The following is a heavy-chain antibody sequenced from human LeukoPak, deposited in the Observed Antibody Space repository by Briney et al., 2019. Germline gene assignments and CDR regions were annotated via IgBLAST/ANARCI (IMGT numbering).Heavy chain of an antibody. Sequence: GASVKVSCKASGYTFTSYYMHWVRQAPGQGHEWMGIINPSGGSTSYAQKFQGRVTMTRDTSTSTVYMELSSLRSEDTAVYYCARDSFYYYDSSGYYPSAYWGQGTLVTVSS. J-gene: IGHJ4*02. D-gene: IGHD3-22*01. CDR3: ARDSFYYYDSSGYYPSAY. CDR2: INPSGGST. CDR1: GYTFTSYY. V-gene: IGHV1-46*01.